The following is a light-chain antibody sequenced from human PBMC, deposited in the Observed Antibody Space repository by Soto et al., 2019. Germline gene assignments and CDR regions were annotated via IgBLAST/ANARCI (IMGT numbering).Light chain of an antibody. CDR3: AAWDDSLSGLYV. V-gene: IGLV1-47*01. J-gene: IGLJ1*01. CDR2: RNN. CDR1: SSNIGSNY. Sequence: QSALTQPPSASGTPGQRVTISCSGSSSNIGSNYVYWYQQLPGTAPKLLIYRNNQRPSGVPDRFSGSKSGTSASLAISGLRSEDEADYYCAAWDDSLSGLYVFGTGTKLPS.